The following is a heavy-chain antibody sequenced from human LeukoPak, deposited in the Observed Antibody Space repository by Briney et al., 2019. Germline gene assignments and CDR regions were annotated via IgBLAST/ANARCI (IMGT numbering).Heavy chain of an antibody. CDR1: GGSISSYY. CDR3: AREITDTAMDSYYYYYMDV. V-gene: IGHV4-59*01. CDR2: IYYSGST. D-gene: IGHD5-18*01. Sequence: SETLSLTCTVSGGSISSYYWSWIRQPPGKGLEWIGYIYYSGSTNYNPSLKSRVTISVDTSKNQFSLKLSSVTAADTAVYYCAREITDTAMDSYYYYYMDVWGKGTTVTVSS. J-gene: IGHJ6*03.